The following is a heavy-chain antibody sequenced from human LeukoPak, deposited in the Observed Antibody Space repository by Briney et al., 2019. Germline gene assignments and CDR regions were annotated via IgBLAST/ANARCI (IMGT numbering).Heavy chain of an antibody. J-gene: IGHJ3*02. CDR2: ISAYNGDI. CDR1: AYTFTKYG. CDR3: ARESGSDAFDI. V-gene: IGHV1-18*01. Sequence: GASVKVSCKASAYTFTKYGVSWVRQAPGQGLEWMGWISAYNGDIKYAQRGKGRVTMTTDTSTSTVYMELRSLRSDDTAVYYCARESGSDAFDIWGQGTMVTVSS.